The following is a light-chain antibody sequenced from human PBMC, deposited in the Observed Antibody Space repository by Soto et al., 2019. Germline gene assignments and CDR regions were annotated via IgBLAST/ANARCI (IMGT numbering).Light chain of an antibody. Sequence: IQLTQSPSSLSASVGDRVTITCQASQDISNYLNWYQQKPGKAPKLLIYDASNLETGVPSRFSGSGSGTEFTLTISSLQPDDFATYYCQQYSLYWSFGQGTKVDIK. CDR3: QQYSLYWS. V-gene: IGKV1-33*01. CDR1: QDISNY. J-gene: IGKJ1*01. CDR2: DAS.